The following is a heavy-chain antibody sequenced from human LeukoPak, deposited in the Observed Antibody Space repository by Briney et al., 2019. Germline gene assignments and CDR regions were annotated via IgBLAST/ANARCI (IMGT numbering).Heavy chain of an antibody. D-gene: IGHD6-13*01. CDR1: GGSISSYY. CDR2: IYYSGST. CDR3: ARDCGSSWSEHYFDY. J-gene: IGHJ4*02. Sequence: PSETLSLTCTVSGGSISSYYWSWIRQPPGKGLEWIGYIYYSGSTNYNPSLKSRVTISVDTSKNQFSLKLSSVTAADTAVYYCARDCGSSWSEHYFDYWGQGTLVTVSS. V-gene: IGHV4-59*01.